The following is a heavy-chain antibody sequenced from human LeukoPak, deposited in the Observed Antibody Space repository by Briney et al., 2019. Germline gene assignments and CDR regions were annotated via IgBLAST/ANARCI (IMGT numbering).Heavy chain of an antibody. V-gene: IGHV4-34*01. CDR2: INHSGST. J-gene: IGHJ4*02. Sequence: PSETLSHTCAVHGGSFSGYYWSWLRQPPGKGREWIGEINHSGSTNYNPSLKSRVTISLDTSKNQFSLKLSTVTAADTALYYCPRGRQGDVYNNYFDYWGQGTLVTVSS. CDR1: GGSFSGYY. CDR3: PRGRQGDVYNNYFDY. D-gene: IGHD5-24*01.